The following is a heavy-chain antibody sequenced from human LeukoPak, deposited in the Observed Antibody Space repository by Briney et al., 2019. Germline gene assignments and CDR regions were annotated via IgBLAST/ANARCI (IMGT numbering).Heavy chain of an antibody. CDR3: ASLTHGRD. J-gene: IGHJ1*01. CDR1: GFTFSTSW. Sequence: GGSLRLSCAASGFTFSTSWVTWVRQAPGKGLEWVANINQDESESYYVDSVKGRFTISRDNARNSLYLQMNTLRAEDTAVYYCASLTHGRDWGQGTLVTVSS. CDR2: INQDESES. D-gene: IGHD5-24*01. V-gene: IGHV3-7*01.